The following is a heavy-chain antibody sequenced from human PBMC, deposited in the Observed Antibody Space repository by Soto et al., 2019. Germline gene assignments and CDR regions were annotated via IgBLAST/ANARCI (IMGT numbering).Heavy chain of an antibody. V-gene: IGHV4-30-4*01. CDR1: GGSISSGDYY. D-gene: IGHD3-10*01. CDR2: IYYSGST. J-gene: IGHJ4*02. Sequence: PSETLSLTCTVSGGSISSGDYYWSWIRQPPGKGLEWIGYIYYSGSTYYNPSLKSRVTISVDTPKNQFSLKLSSVTAADTAVYYCARSWDYYGSGSYYTFGYWGQGTLVTVSS. CDR3: ARSWDYYGSGSYYTFGY.